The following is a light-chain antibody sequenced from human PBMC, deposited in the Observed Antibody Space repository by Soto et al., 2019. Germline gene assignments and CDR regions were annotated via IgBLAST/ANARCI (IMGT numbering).Light chain of an antibody. CDR1: QSISSW. CDR2: KAS. V-gene: IGKV1-5*03. Sequence: DIQMTQSPSTLSASVGDRVTITCRASQSISSWLAWYQQKPGKPPKLLIYKASSLESGVPSRFSGTGSGTEVTLTSSSLQPDDFATYYCQQYDNYWTFGQGTKVDIK. CDR3: QQYDNYWT. J-gene: IGKJ1*01.